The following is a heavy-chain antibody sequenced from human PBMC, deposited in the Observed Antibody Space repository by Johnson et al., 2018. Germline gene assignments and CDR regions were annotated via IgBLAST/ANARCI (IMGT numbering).Heavy chain of an antibody. J-gene: IGHJ6*03. D-gene: IGHD3-22*01. CDR1: GYTFTSYD. CDR2: MNPNSGNT. Sequence: QVQLVQSGAEVKKPGASVKVSCKASGYTFTSYDIKWVRQAPGQGLEWMGWMNPNSGNTGYAQKFQGRVTMTRNTSINTAYMELSSLRSEDTDVYYCARGRSSSGPDDMDVWGKGTTVTVSS. CDR3: ARGRSSSGPDDMDV. V-gene: IGHV1-8*01.